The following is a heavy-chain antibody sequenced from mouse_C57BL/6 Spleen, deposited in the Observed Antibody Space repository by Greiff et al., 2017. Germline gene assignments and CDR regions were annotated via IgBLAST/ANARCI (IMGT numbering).Heavy chain of an antibody. CDR3: AREGDITTVVAPGF. CDR1: GYAFSSYW. Sequence: VKLMESGAELVKPGASVKISCKASGYAFSSYWRNWVKQRPGKGLEWIGQIYPGDGDTTYNGKFKGKATLPAVTSSSTAYMQLSSLTSEDSAVYFCAREGDITTVVAPGFWGQGTTLPVSS. J-gene: IGHJ2*01. D-gene: IGHD1-1*01. V-gene: IGHV1-80*01. CDR2: IYPGDGDT.